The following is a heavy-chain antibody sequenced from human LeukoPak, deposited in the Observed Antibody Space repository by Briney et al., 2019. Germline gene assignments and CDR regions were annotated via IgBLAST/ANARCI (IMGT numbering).Heavy chain of an antibody. D-gene: IGHD5-18*01. CDR3: ARXXTAMVT. Sequence: GGSLRLSCAASGFTFSSYAMHWVRQAPGKGLEWVAVISYDGSNKYYADSVKGRFTISRDNSKNTLYLQMNSLRAEDTAVYYCARXXTAMVTWGQXTXXXVSS. J-gene: IGHJ5*02. CDR1: GFTFSSYA. V-gene: IGHV3-30-3*01. CDR2: ISYDGSNK.